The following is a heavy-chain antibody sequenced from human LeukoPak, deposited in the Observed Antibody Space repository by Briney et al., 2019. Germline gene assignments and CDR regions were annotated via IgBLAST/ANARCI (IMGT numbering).Heavy chain of an antibody. V-gene: IGHV1-46*01. Sequence: ASVKVSCKASGYTFTSYYMHWVRQAPGQGLEWMGIINPSGGSTSYAQKFQGRVTMTRDTSTSTAYMELSSLRSEDTAVYYCARANYYDNSGYSLYYFDYWGQGTLVTVSS. CDR1: GYTFTSYY. J-gene: IGHJ4*02. D-gene: IGHD3-22*01. CDR2: INPSGGST. CDR3: ARANYYDNSGYSLYYFDY.